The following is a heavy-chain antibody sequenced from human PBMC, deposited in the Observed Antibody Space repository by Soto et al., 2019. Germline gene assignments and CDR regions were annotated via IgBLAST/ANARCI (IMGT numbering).Heavy chain of an antibody. CDR2: ISYDRSNK. CDR1: GFTFSSYG. V-gene: IGHV3-30*03. D-gene: IGHD1-1*01. Sequence: GGSLRLSCAASGFTFSSYGMHWVRQAPGKGLEWVSVISYDRSNKHYADSVKGRFTISRDNSRNSVCLQMNSLRAEDTAVYYCTRGVEYGFDFWGQRTTVTVSS. CDR3: TRGVEYGFDF. J-gene: IGHJ3*01.